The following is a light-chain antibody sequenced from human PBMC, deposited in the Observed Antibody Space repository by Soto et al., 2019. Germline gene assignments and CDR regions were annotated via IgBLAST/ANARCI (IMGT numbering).Light chain of an antibody. CDR3: QSYDSSLSGWV. CDR1: SSNIGAAYD. CDR2: GNN. Sequence: QSVLTQPPSVSGAPGQKVTISCTRSSSNIGAAYDVHWYQPLPGTSPKLLIYGNNKRPSGVPDRFAGSKSGTPAALAIAGLQAEDEADYDCQSYDSSLSGWVFGGGTKLTVL. V-gene: IGLV1-40*01. J-gene: IGLJ3*02.